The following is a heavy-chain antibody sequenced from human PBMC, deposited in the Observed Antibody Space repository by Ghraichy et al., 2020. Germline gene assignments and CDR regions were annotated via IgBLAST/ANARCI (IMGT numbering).Heavy chain of an antibody. CDR1: AFPFRNYA. V-gene: IGHV3-64D*06. CDR2: ITYDGLTT. J-gene: IGHJ4*02. CDR3: VKDGNVNDGY. D-gene: IGHD1-1*01. Sequence: GGSLRLSCSASAFPFRNYAMHWVRQAPGKGLEYVSAITYDGLTTYYADSVKGRFTISRDNSENTLYLQMTSLRPEDTAVYYCVKDGNVNDGYWGQGTLVTVSS.